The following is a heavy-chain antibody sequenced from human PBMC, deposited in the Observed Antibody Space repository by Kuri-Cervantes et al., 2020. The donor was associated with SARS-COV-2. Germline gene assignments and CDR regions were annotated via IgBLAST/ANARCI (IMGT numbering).Heavy chain of an antibody. V-gene: IGHV3-20*04. D-gene: IGHD4-17*01. CDR1: GFTFDDYG. Sequence: LSLTCAASGFTFDDYGMSWVRQAPGKGLEWVSGINWNGGSTGYADSVKGRFTISRDNAKNSLYLQMNSLRAEDTALYYCARGDRYGDYQTFDYWGQRTLVTVSS. J-gene: IGHJ4*02. CDR3: ARGDRYGDYQTFDY. CDR2: INWNGGST.